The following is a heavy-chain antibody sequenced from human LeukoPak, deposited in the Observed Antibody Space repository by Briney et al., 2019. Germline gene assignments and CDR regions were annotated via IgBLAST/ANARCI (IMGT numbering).Heavy chain of an antibody. Sequence: GESLKISCKGSGYSFTRYWIGWVRQMPGKGLEWMGIIYPGDSDTRYSPSFQGQVTISADKSISTAYLQWSSLKASDTAMYYCARLPRVDTAMVTEYYFDYWGQGTLVTVSS. CDR1: GYSFTRYW. J-gene: IGHJ4*02. CDR3: ARLPRVDTAMVTEYYFDY. V-gene: IGHV5-51*01. D-gene: IGHD5-18*01. CDR2: IYPGDSDT.